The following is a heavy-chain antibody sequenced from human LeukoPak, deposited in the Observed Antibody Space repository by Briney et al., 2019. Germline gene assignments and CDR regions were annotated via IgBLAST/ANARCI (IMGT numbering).Heavy chain of an antibody. J-gene: IGHJ4*02. CDR3: TRDRRDGYNYVDY. Sequence: GSLRLSCAASGFTFSSYSMNWIRQPPGKGLEWIAYISYSGSTDCNPSLKSRVTISVDTSKNQFSLKLNSVTAADTAVYYCTRDRRDGYNYVDYWGQGTLVTVSS. CDR1: GFTFSSYS. D-gene: IGHD5-24*01. CDR2: ISYSGST. V-gene: IGHV4-59*01.